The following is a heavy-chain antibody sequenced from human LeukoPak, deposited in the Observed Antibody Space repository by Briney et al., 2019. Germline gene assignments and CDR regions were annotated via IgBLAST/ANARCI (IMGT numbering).Heavy chain of an antibody. CDR2: ISASGDFT. V-gene: IGHV3-23*01. CDR1: GLTFSTYA. J-gene: IGHJ4*02. Sequence: GGSLRLSCAASGLTFSTYAMTWVPHAPGKGLEWVSTISASGDFTIYADSVKGRFTISRDNSQNTLYLQMNSLRAEDTAVYYCATARYNTAYFLWWGQGTLVTVSS. D-gene: IGHD3-9*01. CDR3: ATARYNTAYFLW.